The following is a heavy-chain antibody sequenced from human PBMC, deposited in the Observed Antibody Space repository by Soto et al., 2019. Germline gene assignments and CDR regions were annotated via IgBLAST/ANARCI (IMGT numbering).Heavy chain of an antibody. D-gene: IGHD3-3*01. Sequence: SETLSLTCTVSLDSFSSTDYYWGWIRQPPGKGLEWIGSIYHSGSTFYNPSLQSRVTMSVDTSVKQFSLRLKSVTAADTGVYYCARIRGGIFGPSDYWGQGTPVTVS. V-gene: IGHV4-39*01. CDR2: IYHSGST. J-gene: IGHJ4*02. CDR1: LDSFSSTDYY. CDR3: ARIRGGIFGPSDY.